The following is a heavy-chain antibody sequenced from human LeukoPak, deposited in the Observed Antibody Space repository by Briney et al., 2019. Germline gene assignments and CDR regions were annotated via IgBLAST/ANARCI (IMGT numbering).Heavy chain of an antibody. CDR1: GFTFKSYA. V-gene: IGHV3-23*01. D-gene: IGHD5-24*01. J-gene: IGHJ4*02. CDR3: AKDGVACGKRWSDY. CDR2: NRGNGGGT. Sequence: PGGSLLLSSAASGFTFKSYAMSWGRPAPGRGPQGVAGNRGNGGGTKYADSVKGRFTISRDNSKNTLYLQMNSLRAEDTAVYYCAKDGVACGKRWSDYWGQGTLVTVSS.